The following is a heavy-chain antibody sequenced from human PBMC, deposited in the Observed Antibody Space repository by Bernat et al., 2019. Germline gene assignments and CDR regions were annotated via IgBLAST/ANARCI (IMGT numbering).Heavy chain of an antibody. J-gene: IGHJ2*01. D-gene: IGHD2-15*01. V-gene: IGHV4-39*01. Sequence: QLQLQESGPGLVKPSETLSLTCTVSGGSISSSSYYWGWIRQPPGKGLEWIGSIYYSGSSDDNPSLKSRVTISVDTSKNQFSLKLNSVTAADTAVYYCARQGGYCSGGTCAPYWYFDLWGRGTLVTVSS. CDR3: ARQGGYCSGGTCAPYWYFDL. CDR2: IYYSGSS. CDR1: GGSISSSSYY.